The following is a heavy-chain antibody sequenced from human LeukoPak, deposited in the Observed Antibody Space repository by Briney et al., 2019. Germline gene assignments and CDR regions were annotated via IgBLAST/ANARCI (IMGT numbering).Heavy chain of an antibody. CDR1: GFTFSTSE. V-gene: IGHV3-48*03. D-gene: IGHD3-22*01. CDR3: AKDLSSGYYDAFDI. CDR2: ISSSGTTI. Sequence: PGGSLRLSCAASGFTFSTSEMNWVRQAPGKGLEWVSYISSSGTTIYYADSVKGRFTTSRDNAQSSLYLQMNSLRAEDTAVYYCAKDLSSGYYDAFDIWGQGTMVTVSS. J-gene: IGHJ3*02.